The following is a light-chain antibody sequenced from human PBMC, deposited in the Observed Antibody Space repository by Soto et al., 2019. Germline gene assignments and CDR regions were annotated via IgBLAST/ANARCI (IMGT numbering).Light chain of an antibody. J-gene: IGKJ2*01. CDR3: QQYYNTLPYT. V-gene: IGKV4-1*01. CDR1: QSVLYSSNSKNY. Sequence: DIVMTQSPDSLSVSLGERATINCKSSQSVLYSSNSKNYLAWYQQKPGQPPKLLIYWASTRQSGVPDRFSGSGSGKDFTLTISSLQAEDVAVYYCQQYYNTLPYTFGQGTKLEIK. CDR2: WAS.